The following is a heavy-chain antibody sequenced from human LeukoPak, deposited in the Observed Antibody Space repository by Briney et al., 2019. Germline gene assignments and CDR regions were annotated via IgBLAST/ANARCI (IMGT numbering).Heavy chain of an antibody. V-gene: IGHV4-39*01. CDR3: VCSSPSLRVTTYDY. CDR1: GGSISSSSYY. D-gene: IGHD4-17*01. J-gene: IGHJ4*02. Sequence: SETLSLTCTVSGGSISSSSYYWGWIRQPPGKGLEWIGSIYYSGSTYYNPSLKSRVTISVDTSKDQFSLKLSSVTAAHTAVYYCVCSSPSLRVTTYDYWGQGTLVTVSS. CDR2: IYYSGST.